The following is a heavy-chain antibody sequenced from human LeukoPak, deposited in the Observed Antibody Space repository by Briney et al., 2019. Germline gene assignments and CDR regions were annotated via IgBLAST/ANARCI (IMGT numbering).Heavy chain of an antibody. J-gene: IGHJ4*02. CDR3: ARERRDWNYVDH. V-gene: IGHV3-11*01. CDR2: ISSSGSTI. D-gene: IGHD3/OR15-3a*01. Sequence: TGGSLRLSCAASGFTFSDYYMSWIRQAPGKGLEWVSYISSSGSTIYYADSVKGRFTISRDNAKNSLYLQMNSLRAEDTAVYYCARERRDWNYVDHWGQGTLVTVSS. CDR1: GFTFSDYY.